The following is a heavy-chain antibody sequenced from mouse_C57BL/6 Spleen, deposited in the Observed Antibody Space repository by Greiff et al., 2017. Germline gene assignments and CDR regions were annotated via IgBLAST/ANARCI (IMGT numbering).Heavy chain of an antibody. D-gene: IGHD4-1*01. Sequence: VKLMESGPGLVAPSQSLSITCTVSGFSLTSYAISWVRQPPGKGLEWLGVIWTGGGTNYNSALKSRLSISKDNSKSQVFLKMNSLQTDDTARYYCARLTGRVDYAMDYWGQGTSVTVSS. V-gene: IGHV2-9-1*01. CDR1: GFSLTSYA. CDR3: ARLTGRVDYAMDY. J-gene: IGHJ4*01. CDR2: IWTGGGT.